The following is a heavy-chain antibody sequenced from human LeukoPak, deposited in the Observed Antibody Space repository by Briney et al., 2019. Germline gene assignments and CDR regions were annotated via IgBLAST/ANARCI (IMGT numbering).Heavy chain of an antibody. CDR1: GFTFSSYW. J-gene: IGHJ4*02. V-gene: IGHV3-7*01. D-gene: IGHD2-15*01. Sequence: GGSLRLSCGASGFTFSSYWLSWVRQAPGRGLEWLAKIMQDGSEKNYVDSVKGRFTVSRDNAKNPLYLQMNSLRAEDTAVYYCARGGGFLDHWGQGTLVTVSS. CDR3: ARGGGFLDH. CDR2: IMQDGSEK.